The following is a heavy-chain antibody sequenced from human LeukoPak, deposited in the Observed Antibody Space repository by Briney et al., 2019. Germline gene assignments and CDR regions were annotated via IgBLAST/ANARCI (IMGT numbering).Heavy chain of an antibody. CDR3: ASSLNTVMVSPYYLEY. J-gene: IGHJ4*02. CDR1: GFTFSDYS. V-gene: IGHV3-11*04. D-gene: IGHD5-18*01. Sequence: GGSLRLSCAASGFTFSDYSMTWVRQAPGPGLEWMSFLTSGGVSAFYADSVRGRFTVSRADARNSLSLYMNTLRADDTAVYYCASSLNTVMVSPYYLEYWGPGALVTVSS. CDR2: LTSGGVSA.